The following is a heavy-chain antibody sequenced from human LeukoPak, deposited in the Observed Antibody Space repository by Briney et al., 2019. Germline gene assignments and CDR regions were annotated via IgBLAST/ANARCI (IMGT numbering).Heavy chain of an antibody. D-gene: IGHD6-6*01. Sequence: GASVKVSCKVSGYTLTELSMHWVRQAPGKGLEWMGGFDPEDGETIYAQKFQGRVTMTRDTSISTAYMELSRLRSDDTAVYYCARDIAARPVHDAFDIWGQGTMVTVSS. CDR3: ARDIAARPVHDAFDI. J-gene: IGHJ3*02. CDR2: FDPEDGET. CDR1: GYTLTELS. V-gene: IGHV1-24*01.